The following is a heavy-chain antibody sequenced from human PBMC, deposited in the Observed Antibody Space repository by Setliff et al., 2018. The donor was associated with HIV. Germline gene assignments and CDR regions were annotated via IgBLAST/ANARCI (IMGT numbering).Heavy chain of an antibody. V-gene: IGHV5-51*01. CDR1: ELNSPNDW. Sequence: GESLKISCKASELNSPNDWIAWVRQMSGNGLEWMGIIYPGDSETRYSPSFQGQVTISVDKSTTTAYLQWSSLKASDSAIYYCARARMVRKIYFFDYWGQRTMVTVSS. CDR3: ARARMVRKIYFFDY. CDR2: IYPGDSET. D-gene: IGHD3-10*01. J-gene: IGHJ4*02.